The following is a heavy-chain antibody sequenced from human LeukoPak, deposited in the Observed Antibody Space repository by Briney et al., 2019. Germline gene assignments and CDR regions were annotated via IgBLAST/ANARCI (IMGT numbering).Heavy chain of an antibody. J-gene: IGHJ5*02. CDR3: TSTKGSGWYWFDP. V-gene: IGHV3-73*01. CDR2: MRTKANWYVT. CDR1: GVTFSGCA. Sequence: GGSLRLSCAASGVTFSGCAMHWVRQASGRGPKWFGRMRTKANWYVTADAASVKGRFTISRDDSKNTAYLQMNSLKTEDTAVYYCTSTKGSGWYWFDPWGQGTLVTVSS. D-gene: IGHD6-19*01.